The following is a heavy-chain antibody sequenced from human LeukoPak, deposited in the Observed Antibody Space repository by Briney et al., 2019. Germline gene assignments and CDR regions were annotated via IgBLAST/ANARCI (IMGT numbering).Heavy chain of an antibody. J-gene: IGHJ4*02. CDR2: ISGSGGYT. Sequence: GGSLRLSCAASGFTFSSYAMSWVRQAPGKGLQWVSAISGSGGYTYYADSVKGRFTISRDNSKNTLYLQMSSLRAEDTAIYYCAKHIAVAGRYFDYWGQGALVTVSS. D-gene: IGHD6-19*01. CDR1: GFTFSSYA. V-gene: IGHV3-23*01. CDR3: AKHIAVAGRYFDY.